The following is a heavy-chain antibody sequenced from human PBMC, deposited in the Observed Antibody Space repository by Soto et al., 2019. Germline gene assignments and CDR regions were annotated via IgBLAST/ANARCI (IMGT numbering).Heavy chain of an antibody. Sequence: QVQLQQWGAGLLKPSETLSLTCAVYGGSFSGYYWSWIRQPPGKGLEWIGEINHSGNTNYNPSLKSRVTISVDTSKNQFSLKLSSVTAADTAVYYCARLDGYDSIDYWGQGTLVTVSS. CDR2: INHSGNT. J-gene: IGHJ4*02. V-gene: IGHV4-34*01. CDR1: GGSFSGYY. CDR3: ARLDGYDSIDY. D-gene: IGHD5-12*01.